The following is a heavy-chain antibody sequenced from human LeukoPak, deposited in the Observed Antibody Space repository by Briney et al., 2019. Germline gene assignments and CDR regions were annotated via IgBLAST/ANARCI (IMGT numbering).Heavy chain of an antibody. J-gene: IGHJ4*02. V-gene: IGHV3-30*18. CDR2: ISHDGGNE. D-gene: IGHD5-18*01. CDR1: GFTFRNYG. Sequence: PGGSLRLSCATSGFTFRNYGMHWVRQAPGKGLAWVAVISHDGGNEYYADSVRGRFTISRDNSKDTLYLQMLNLRAEGTAIYYCAKDRLSYSAMETDYWGQGTLVTVSS. CDR3: AKDRLSYSAMETDY.